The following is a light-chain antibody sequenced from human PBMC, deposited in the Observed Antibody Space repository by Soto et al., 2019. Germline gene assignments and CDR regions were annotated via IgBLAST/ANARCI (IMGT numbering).Light chain of an antibody. J-gene: IGKJ1*01. CDR3: LQYKSYPWT. CDR1: QGIRSD. Sequence: DIQMTQSPSSLSASVGDRVTITCRASQGIRSDLGWYQQKPGKAPKGLIYAASSLQSGVPSRFSGSGSETEFTLTTSSLQHEDFETYSCLQYKSYPWTLGQGTKVDIK. CDR2: AAS. V-gene: IGKV1-17*01.